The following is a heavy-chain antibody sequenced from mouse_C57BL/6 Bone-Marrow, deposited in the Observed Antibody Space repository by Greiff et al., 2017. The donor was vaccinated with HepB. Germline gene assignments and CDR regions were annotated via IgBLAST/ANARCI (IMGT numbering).Heavy chain of an antibody. D-gene: IGHD1-1*01. V-gene: IGHV5-4*03. Sequence: DVKLVESGGGLVKPGGSLKLSCAASGFTFSSYAMSWVRQTPEKRLEWVATISDGGSYTYYPDNVKGRFTISRDNAKNNLYLQMSHLKSEDTAMYYCARATTVVADDWYFDVWGTGTTVTVSS. CDR2: ISDGGSYT. CDR3: ARATTVVADDWYFDV. J-gene: IGHJ1*03. CDR1: GFTFSSYA.